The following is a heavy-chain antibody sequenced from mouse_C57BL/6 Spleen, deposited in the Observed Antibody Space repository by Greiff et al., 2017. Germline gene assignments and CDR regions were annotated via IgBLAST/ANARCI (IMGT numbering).Heavy chain of an antibody. CDR2: IDPSDSET. V-gene: IGHV1-52*01. Sequence: QVQLQQPGAELVRPGSSVKLSCKASGYTFTSYWMHWVKQRPIQGLEWIGNIDPSDSETHYNQKFKDKATLTVDKSSSTAYMQRSSLTSEDSAGYYCARPSRNSSGDVDAMDYWGQGTSVTVSS. D-gene: IGHD3-2*02. CDR3: ARPSRNSSGDVDAMDY. CDR1: GYTFTSYW. J-gene: IGHJ4*01.